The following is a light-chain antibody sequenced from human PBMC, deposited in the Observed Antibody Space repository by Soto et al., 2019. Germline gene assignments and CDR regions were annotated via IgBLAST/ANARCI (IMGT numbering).Light chain of an antibody. CDR2: EVD. V-gene: IGLV2-8*01. J-gene: IGLJ3*02. CDR3: ATYAGSKNYVM. CDR1: GSDIGGYNY. Sequence: QSVLTQPPSASGSPGQSVTISCSGTGSDIGGYNYVSWYQHHPGTVTKLIIYEVDKWPSVIRHRFSGSNSGNTASLTISGVQAEDEAFYYGATYAGSKNYVMFGGGTKLTVL.